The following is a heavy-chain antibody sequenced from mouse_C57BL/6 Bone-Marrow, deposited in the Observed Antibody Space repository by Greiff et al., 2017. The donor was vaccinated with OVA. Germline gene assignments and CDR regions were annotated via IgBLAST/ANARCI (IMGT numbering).Heavy chain of an antibody. V-gene: IGHV1-50*01. J-gene: IGHJ3*01. CDR2: IDPSDSYT. CDR3: ARGRRTWFAY. Sequence: QVQLQQPGAELVKPGASVTLSCKASGYTFTSYWMQWVKQRPGQGLEWIGEIDPSDSYTNYNQKFKGKATLTVDTSSSTAYMQLSSLTSEDAAVYYCARGRRTWFAYWGQGTLVTVSA. CDR1: GYTFTSYW.